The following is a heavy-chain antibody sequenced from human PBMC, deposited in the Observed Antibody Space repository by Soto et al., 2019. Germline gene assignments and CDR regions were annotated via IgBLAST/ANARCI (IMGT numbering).Heavy chain of an antibody. V-gene: IGHV1-69*13. D-gene: IGHD3-22*01. J-gene: IGHJ2*01. CDR2: IIPIFGVA. Sequence: GASVKVSCKTSGGTFSSYAINWVRQAPGQGLEWMGGIIPIFGVANYAQNFQGRVTITADESASTAYMELSSLRSEDTAVYYCAREVPRQHYYDGQNWYFDLWGRGTLVTVSS. CDR1: GGTFSSYA. CDR3: AREVPRQHYYDGQNWYFDL.